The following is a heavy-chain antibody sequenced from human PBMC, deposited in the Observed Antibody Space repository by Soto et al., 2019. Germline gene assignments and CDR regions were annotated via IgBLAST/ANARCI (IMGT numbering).Heavy chain of an antibody. CDR3: AADGVGMVVAASTYYYYGMDV. V-gene: IGHV1-58*01. CDR2: IVVGSGNT. Sequence: GASVKVSCKASGFTFTSSAVQWVRQARGQRLEWIGWIVVGSGNTNYAQKFQERVTITRDMSTSTAYMELSSLRSEDTAVYYCAADGVGMVVAASTYYYYGMDVWGQGTTVTVS. J-gene: IGHJ6*02. CDR1: GFTFTSSA. D-gene: IGHD2-15*01.